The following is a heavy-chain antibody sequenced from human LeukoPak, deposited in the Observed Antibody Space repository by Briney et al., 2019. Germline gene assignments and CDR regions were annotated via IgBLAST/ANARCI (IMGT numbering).Heavy chain of an antibody. V-gene: IGHV4-31*11. CDR2: IYYSGST. J-gene: IGHJ4*02. Sequence: SETLSLTCAVSGGSISSGGYYWSWIRQHPGKGLEWIGYIYYSGSTYYNPSLKSRVTISVDTSKNQFSLKLSSVTAADTAVYYCARVGFIWPHYFFDYWGQGTLVTVSS. CDR3: ARVGFIWPHYFFDY. CDR1: GGSISSGGYY. D-gene: IGHD1-26*01.